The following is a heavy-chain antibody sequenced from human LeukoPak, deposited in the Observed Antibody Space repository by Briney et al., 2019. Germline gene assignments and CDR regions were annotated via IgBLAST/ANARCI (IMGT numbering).Heavy chain of an antibody. D-gene: IGHD2/OR15-2a*01. CDR3: ARDLPFED. CDR1: GYTFIAYH. J-gene: IGHJ4*02. CDR2: IHPSSGAT. V-gene: IGHV1-2*06. Sequence: ASVKVSCKDSGYTFIAYHMHWVRQAPGQGLEWMGRIHPSSGATNYAQRFQGRITLTRDTSINTAYMELSRLTSDETAVYYCARDLPFEDWGQGTLVTVSS.